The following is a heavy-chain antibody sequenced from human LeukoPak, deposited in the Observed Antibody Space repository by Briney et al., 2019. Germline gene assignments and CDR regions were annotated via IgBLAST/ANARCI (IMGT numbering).Heavy chain of an antibody. Sequence: GGPLRLSCSASGFTFSSYSMHWVRQAPGKGLEYVSAISTSGSNTYYADSVKGRFTISRDNSKNTLYFQMSSLRADDTAVYYCVKGDRLTGDVQLDYWGQGTLVTVSS. CDR2: ISTSGSNT. J-gene: IGHJ4*02. V-gene: IGHV3-64*05. CDR3: VKGDRLTGDVQLDY. CDR1: GFTFSSYS. D-gene: IGHD7-27*01.